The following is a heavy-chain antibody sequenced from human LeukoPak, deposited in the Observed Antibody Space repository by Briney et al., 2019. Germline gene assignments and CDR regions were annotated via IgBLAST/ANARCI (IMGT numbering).Heavy chain of an antibody. CDR2: ISYDGSNK. CDR3: ARVPGDFWSSWARPNLYGMDV. Sequence: PGGSLRLSCAASGFTFDDYAMHWVRQAPGKGLEWVAVISYDGSNKYYADSVKGRFTISRDNSKNTLYLQMNSLRAEDTAVYYCARVPGDFWSSWARPNLYGMDVWGQGTTVTVSS. V-gene: IGHV3-30-3*01. J-gene: IGHJ6*02. D-gene: IGHD3-3*01. CDR1: GFTFDDYA.